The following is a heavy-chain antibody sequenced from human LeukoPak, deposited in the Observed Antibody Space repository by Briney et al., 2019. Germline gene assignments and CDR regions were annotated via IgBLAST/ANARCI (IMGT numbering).Heavy chain of an antibody. J-gene: IGHJ4*02. CDR2: INHSGST. CDR3: ARAIIYYGSGSYEHKFDY. Sequence: SETLSLTRAVYGGSFSGYYWSWIRQPPGKGLEWIGEINHSGSTNYNPSLKSRVTISVDTSKNQFSLKLSSVTAADTAVYYCARAIIYYGSGSYEHKFDYWGQGTLVTVSS. V-gene: IGHV4-34*01. D-gene: IGHD3-10*01. CDR1: GGSFSGYY.